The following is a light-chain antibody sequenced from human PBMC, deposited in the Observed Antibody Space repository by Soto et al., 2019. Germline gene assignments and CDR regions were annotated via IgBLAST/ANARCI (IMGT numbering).Light chain of an antibody. CDR2: DVT. V-gene: IGLV2-14*03. CDR1: SSDLDGYNY. CDR3: SSFPRRSFLYF. Sequence: QSVLTQPASVSGSPGQSIAISCTGTSSDLDGYNYVSWYQQHPDKAPKLIIYDVTNRPSGVSDRFSGSKSGNTASLTISGFQAEDEADNYGSSFPRRSFLYFSGSGTKVTVL. J-gene: IGLJ1*01.